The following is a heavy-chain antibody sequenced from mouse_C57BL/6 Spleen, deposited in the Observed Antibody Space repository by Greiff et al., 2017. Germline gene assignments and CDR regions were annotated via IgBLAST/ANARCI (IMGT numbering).Heavy chain of an antibody. V-gene: IGHV1-69*01. D-gene: IGHD2-1*01. CDR3: ARWADGNPAFGG. CDR1: GYTFTSYW. J-gene: IGHJ2*01. Sequence: QVQLQQPGAELVMPGASVKLSCKASGYTFTSYWMHWVKQRPGQGLEWIGEIDPSDSYTNYNQKFKGKSTLTVDKSSSTAYMQLSSLTSEDSAVYYCARWADGNPAFGGWGKGTTLTASS. CDR2: IDPSDSYT.